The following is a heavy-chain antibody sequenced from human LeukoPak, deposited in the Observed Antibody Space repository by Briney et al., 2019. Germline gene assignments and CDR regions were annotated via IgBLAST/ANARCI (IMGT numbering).Heavy chain of an antibody. CDR2: IYYSGST. V-gene: IGHV4-30-4*08. CDR1: GGSISSGDYY. J-gene: IGHJ4*02. D-gene: IGHD1-26*01. CDR3: ASSVGATAVGYFDY. Sequence: SETLSLTCTVSGGSISSGDYYWSWIRQPPGKGLEWIGYIYYSGSTYYNPSLKSRVTISVDTSKNQFSLKLSSVTAADTAVYCCASSVGATAVGYFDYWGQGTLVTVSS.